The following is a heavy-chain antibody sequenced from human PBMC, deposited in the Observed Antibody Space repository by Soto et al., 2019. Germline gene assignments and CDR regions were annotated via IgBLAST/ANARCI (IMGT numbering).Heavy chain of an antibody. D-gene: IGHD1-26*01. J-gene: IGHJ6*02. V-gene: IGHV1-69*01. CDR2: IIPIFGTA. Sequence: QVQLVQSGAEVKKPGSSVKVSCKASGGTFSSYAISWVRQAPGQGLEWMGGIIPIFGTANYAQKFQGRVTITADESTSTAYMELSSLRSEDTAVYYCVGGSYWGGYYYYGMDDWGQGPTVTVSS. CDR1: GGTFSSYA. CDR3: VGGSYWGGYYYYGMDD.